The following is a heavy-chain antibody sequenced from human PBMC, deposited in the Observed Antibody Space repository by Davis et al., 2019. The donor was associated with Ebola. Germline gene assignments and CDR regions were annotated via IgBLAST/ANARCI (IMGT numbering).Heavy chain of an antibody. CDR3: ARSLPMVITSRRYYYYYYGMDV. D-gene: IGHD3-22*01. J-gene: IGHJ6*02. Sequence: MPSETLSLTCTVSGSSVSSGTYYWSWIRQPPGKGLEWIGYIFYTGTTSYNPSLKSRVIISSDTSKNQFSLKLSSVTAADTAVYYCARSLPMVITSRRYYYYYYGMDVWGQGTTVTVSS. CDR2: IFYTGTT. V-gene: IGHV4-61*01. CDR1: GSSVSSGTYY.